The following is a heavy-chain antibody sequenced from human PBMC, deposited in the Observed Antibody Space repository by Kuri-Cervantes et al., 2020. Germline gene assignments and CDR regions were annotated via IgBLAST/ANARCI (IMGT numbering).Heavy chain of an antibody. CDR1: GYSISSGYY. Sequence: SETLSLTCAVSGYSISSGYYWGWIRQPPGKGLEWIGSIYHSGSTYYNPSLKSRVTISVDTSKNQFSLKLSSVTAADTAVYYCARGRLILGYCSGGSCKLASRNYYMDVWGKGTTVTVSS. CDR2: IYHSGST. V-gene: IGHV4-38-2*01. CDR3: ARGRLILGYCSGGSCKLASRNYYMDV. D-gene: IGHD2-15*01. J-gene: IGHJ6*03.